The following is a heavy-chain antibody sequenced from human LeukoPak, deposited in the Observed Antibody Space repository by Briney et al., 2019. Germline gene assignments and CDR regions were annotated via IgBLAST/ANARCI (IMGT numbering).Heavy chain of an antibody. CDR1: GGSIRSGSYY. Sequence: SQTLSLTCTVSGGSIRSGSYYWSWIRQPAGKGLEWIGRIYTSGSTNYNPSLKSRVTISVDTSKNQFSLKLSSVTAADTAVYYCAREAASIAVAGTDLHGGKDYWGQGTLVTVSS. D-gene: IGHD6-19*01. CDR2: IYTSGST. J-gene: IGHJ4*02. CDR3: AREAASIAVAGTDLHGGKDY. V-gene: IGHV4-61*02.